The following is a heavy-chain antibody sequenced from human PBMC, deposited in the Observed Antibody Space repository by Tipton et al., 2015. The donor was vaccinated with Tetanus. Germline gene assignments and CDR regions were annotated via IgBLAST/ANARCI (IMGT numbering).Heavy chain of an antibody. CDR1: GDSIKSAAW. Sequence: TLSLTCAVSGDSIKSAAWWTWVRQAPGQGLEWIGEIYNDGRTNYNPSLERRVTISQAKSKNQFSLRLASLTAADTAVYYCAGDSRVLGPWFYWGQGTLVTVSS. CDR3: AGDSRVLGPWFY. J-gene: IGHJ4*02. CDR2: IYNDGRT. V-gene: IGHV4-4*02. D-gene: IGHD3-16*01.